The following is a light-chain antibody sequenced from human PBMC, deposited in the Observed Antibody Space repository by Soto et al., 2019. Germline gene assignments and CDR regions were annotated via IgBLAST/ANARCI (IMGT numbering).Light chain of an antibody. V-gene: IGKV2-28*01. Sequence: DIVMTQSPLSLPVTPGEPAPISCRSSQSLLHSNGYNYLDWYLQKPGQSPQLLIYLGSNRASGVPDRFSCSGSGTDFTLKISRVEAEDVGVYYCMQALQTPRTFGQGTKLEIK. CDR1: QSLLHSNGYNY. J-gene: IGKJ2*01. CDR2: LGS. CDR3: MQALQTPRT.